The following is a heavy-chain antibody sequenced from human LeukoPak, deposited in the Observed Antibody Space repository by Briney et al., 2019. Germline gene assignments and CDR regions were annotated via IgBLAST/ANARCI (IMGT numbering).Heavy chain of an antibody. J-gene: IGHJ4*02. D-gene: IGHD3-16*02. V-gene: IGHV3-7*01. Sequence: GGSLRLSCAASGFTFSSYWMSWVRQAPGKGLEWVANIKQDGSEKYYVDSVKGRFTISRDNAKNSLYLQMNSLRAEDTAVYYCARDWAYDYIWGSYRTYFDYWGQGTLVTVSS. CDR1: GFTFSSYW. CDR2: IKQDGSEK. CDR3: ARDWAYDYIWGSYRTYFDY.